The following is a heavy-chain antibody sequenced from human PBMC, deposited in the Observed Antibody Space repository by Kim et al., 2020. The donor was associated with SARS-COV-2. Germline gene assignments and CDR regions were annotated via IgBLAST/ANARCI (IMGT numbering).Heavy chain of an antibody. V-gene: IGHV3-33*01. D-gene: IGHD3-10*01. CDR3: ARDAYGSGLYYFDY. J-gene: IGHJ4*02. Sequence: ARSGEGRVTIPRENYKNSLVLQMNRLRAEDTAVYYCARDAYGSGLYYFDYWGQGTLVTVSS.